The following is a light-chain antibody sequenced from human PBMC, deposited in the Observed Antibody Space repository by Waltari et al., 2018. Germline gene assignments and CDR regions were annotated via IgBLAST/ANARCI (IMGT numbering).Light chain of an antibody. CDR3: VQGTGWPWT. CDR2: NVS. Sequence: VLVQSPLSLPVSLGQPASISCRSNQSLVFVDGNTYLNWLHQRPGQSPRRLIYNVSNRGAGVPDRFTGSGSGTGFTLKISRVAAEDVGVYYCVQGTGWPWTFGQGTKVEIK. CDR1: QSLVFVDGNTY. V-gene: IGKV2-30*01. J-gene: IGKJ1*01.